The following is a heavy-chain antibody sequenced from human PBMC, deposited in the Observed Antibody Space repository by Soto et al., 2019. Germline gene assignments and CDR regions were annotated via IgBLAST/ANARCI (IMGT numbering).Heavy chain of an antibody. D-gene: IGHD4-4*01. CDR3: ARERDYSNLYYYYGMDV. Sequence: GGSLRLSCAASGFTFSSYSMNRVRQAPGKGLEWVSSISSSSSYIYYADSVKGRFTISRDNAKNSLYLQMNSLRAEDTAVYYCARERDYSNLYYYYGMDVWGQGTTVTVSS. J-gene: IGHJ6*01. CDR2: ISSSSSYI. V-gene: IGHV3-21*01. CDR1: GFTFSSYS.